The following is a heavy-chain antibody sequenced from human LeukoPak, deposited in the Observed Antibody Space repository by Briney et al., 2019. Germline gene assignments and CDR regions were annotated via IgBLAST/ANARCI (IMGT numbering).Heavy chain of an antibody. J-gene: IGHJ4*02. CDR2: IIPIFGTA. CDR3: ARDALRYGTTFHHFDY. Sequence: SVKVSCKASGGTFSSYAISWVRQAPGQGLEWMGGIIPIFGTANYAQKFQGRVTITTDESTSTAYMELSSLRSEDTAVYYCARDALRYGTTFHHFDYWGQGTLVTVSS. CDR1: GGTFSSYA. V-gene: IGHV1-69*05. D-gene: IGHD1-7*01.